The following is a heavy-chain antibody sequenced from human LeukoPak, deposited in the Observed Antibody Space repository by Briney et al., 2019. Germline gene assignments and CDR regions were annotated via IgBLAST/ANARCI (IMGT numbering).Heavy chain of an antibody. CDR2: IKQDESEK. CDR1: GFTFSNYW. J-gene: IGHJ4*02. Sequence: GGSLRLSCAASGFTFSNYWMSWVRQAPGKGLEWVANIKQDESEKFYVDSVKGRFTISRDNAKNSLYLQMNSLRAEDTAVYYCARDPSGSDFDYWGQGTLVTVSS. CDR3: ARDPSGSDFDY. V-gene: IGHV3-7*01. D-gene: IGHD5-12*01.